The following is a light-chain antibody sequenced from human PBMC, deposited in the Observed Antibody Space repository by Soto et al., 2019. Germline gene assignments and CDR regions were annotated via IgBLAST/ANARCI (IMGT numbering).Light chain of an antibody. CDR2: AAS. V-gene: IGKV1-9*01. CDR3: QQLNSYPP. J-gene: IGKJ4*01. CDR1: QGISSY. Sequence: DIQLTQSPSFLSASVGDRVTITCRASQGISSYLAWYQQKPGKAPKLLIYAASTLQSGVPSRFSGSGSGTEFTLTISSLQPEGFATYYCQQLNSYPPFGGGTKVDIK.